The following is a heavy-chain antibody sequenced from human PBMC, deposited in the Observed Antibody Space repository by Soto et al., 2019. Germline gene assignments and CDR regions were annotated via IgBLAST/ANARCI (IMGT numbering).Heavy chain of an antibody. CDR3: ARGTVTTFYYGMDV. CDR2: INHSGST. J-gene: IGHJ6*02. D-gene: IGHD4-17*01. CDR1: GGSFSGYY. Sequence: QVQLQQWGAGLLKPSETLSLTCAVYGGSFSGYYWSWIRQPPGKGLEWIGEINHSGSTNYNPSLKSRVTISVDTSKNQFSLKLSSVTAADTAVYYCARGTVTTFYYGMDVWGQGTMVTVSS. V-gene: IGHV4-34*01.